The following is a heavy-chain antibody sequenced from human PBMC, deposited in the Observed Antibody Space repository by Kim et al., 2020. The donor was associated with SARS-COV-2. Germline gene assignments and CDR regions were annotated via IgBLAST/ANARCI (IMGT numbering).Heavy chain of an antibody. J-gene: IGHJ5*02. CDR1: GFTFSTYW. CDR3: VRNFDL. CDR2: INQDGSDK. Sequence: GGSLRLSCVASGFTFSTYWMNWIRRAPGKGLEWLANINQDGSDKHYVDSVKGRFTISRDNAKNSLFLQMNSLRAEDTAVYYCVRNFDLWGQGTLVTVSS. V-gene: IGHV3-7*03.